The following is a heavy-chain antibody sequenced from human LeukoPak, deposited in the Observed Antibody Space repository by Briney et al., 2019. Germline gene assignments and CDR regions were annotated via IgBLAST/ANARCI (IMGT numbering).Heavy chain of an antibody. CDR3: AKGPKGAYGDFFDY. CDR1: GFTFSSYA. CDR2: ISGSGGST. J-gene: IGHJ4*02. V-gene: IGHV3-23*01. D-gene: IGHD4-17*01. Sequence: PGGSLRLSCAASGFTFSSYAMSWVRQAPGKGLEWVSAISGSGGSTYYADSVKGGFTISRDNSKNTLYLQMNSLRAEATAVYYCAKGPKGAYGDFFDYWGQGTLVTASS.